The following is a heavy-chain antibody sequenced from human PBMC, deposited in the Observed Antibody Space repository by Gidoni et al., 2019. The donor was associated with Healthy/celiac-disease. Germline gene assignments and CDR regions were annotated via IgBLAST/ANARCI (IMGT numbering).Heavy chain of an antibody. CDR2: INHSGST. CDR3: ARGRPGQENFYYYYGMDV. V-gene: IGHV4-34*01. D-gene: IGHD1-7*01. CDR1: GGSFSGYY. Sequence: QVQLQQWGAGLLKPSETLSLTCAVYGGSFSGYYWSWIRQPPGKGLEWIGEINHSGSTNYNPSLKSRVTISVDTSKNQFSLKLSSVTAADTAVYYCARGRPGQENFYYYYGMDVWGQGTTVTVSS. J-gene: IGHJ6*02.